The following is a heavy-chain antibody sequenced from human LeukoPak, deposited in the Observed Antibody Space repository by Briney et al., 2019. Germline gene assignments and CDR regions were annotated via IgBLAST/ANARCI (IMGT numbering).Heavy chain of an antibody. D-gene: IGHD3-22*01. CDR1: GFTFSSYA. J-gene: IGHJ4*02. V-gene: IGHV3-23*01. CDR2: ISGSGGST. Sequence: GGSLRLPCAASGFTFSSYAMSWVRQAPGKGLEWVSAISGSGGSTYYADSVKGRFTISRDNSKNTLYLQMNSLRAEDTAVYYCAKGYYYDSSGLQLFDYWGQGTLVTVSS. CDR3: AKGYYYDSSGLQLFDY.